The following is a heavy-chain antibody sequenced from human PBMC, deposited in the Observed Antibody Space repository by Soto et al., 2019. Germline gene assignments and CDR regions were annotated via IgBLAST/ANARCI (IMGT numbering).Heavy chain of an antibody. Sequence: EVQLLESGGGLVQPGGSLRLCCAASGFTFSSYAMSWVRQAPGKGLEWVSVISGSGGSTYSADSVKGRFTISRDNSKNTLYLQMNSLRAEDTAVYYCAKRTVGWYFDLWGRGTLVTVSS. D-gene: IGHD4-17*01. CDR2: ISGSGGST. CDR3: AKRTVGWYFDL. J-gene: IGHJ2*01. CDR1: GFTFSSYA. V-gene: IGHV3-23*01.